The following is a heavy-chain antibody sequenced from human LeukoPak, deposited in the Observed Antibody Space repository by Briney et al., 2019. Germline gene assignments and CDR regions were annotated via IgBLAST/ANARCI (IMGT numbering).Heavy chain of an antibody. V-gene: IGHV4-4*02. CDR2: IYHSGST. J-gene: IGHJ3*02. CDR1: GGSISSSNW. CDR3: ARVWELSDAFDI. D-gene: IGHD1-26*01. Sequence: SETLSLTCAVSGGSISSSNWWSWVRQPPGKGLEWIGEIYHSGSTPYNPSLKSRVTISVDTSKNQFSLKLSSVTAADAAVYYCARVWELSDAFDIWGQGTMVTVSS.